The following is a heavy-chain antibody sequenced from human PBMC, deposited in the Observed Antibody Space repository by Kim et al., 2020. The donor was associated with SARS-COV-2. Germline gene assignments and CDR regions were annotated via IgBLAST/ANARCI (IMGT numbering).Heavy chain of an antibody. CDR2: IIPFIGTA. D-gene: IGHD4-17*01. J-gene: IGHJ4*02. CDR3: ATGTNPITYGDYGPLDY. Sequence: SVKVSCKASGGTHSSYPISWVRQAPGQGLEWVGGIIPFIGTAHYAQNFQGRVTITADESTSTAYMELSSLRFEDSANYYCATGTNPITYGDYGPLDYWGQGTLVIVSS. CDR1: GGTHSSYP. V-gene: IGHV1-69*13.